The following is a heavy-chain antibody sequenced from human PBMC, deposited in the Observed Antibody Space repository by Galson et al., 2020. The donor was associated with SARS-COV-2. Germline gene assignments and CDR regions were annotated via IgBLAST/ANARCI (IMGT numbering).Heavy chain of an antibody. Sequence: GESLKISCKGPGYTLTNYWLAWVRQMPGKGLEWMGIIYPEDSDTRYSPSFEGQVTISADKSISTAYLQWSSLKASDTAMYYCAITVNLVRGPRGYCEVWGRGTLVTVSS. CDR3: AITVNLVRGPRGYCEV. CDR2: IYPEDSDT. V-gene: IGHV5-51*01. D-gene: IGHD3-10*01. CDR1: GYTLTNYW. J-gene: IGHJ2*01.